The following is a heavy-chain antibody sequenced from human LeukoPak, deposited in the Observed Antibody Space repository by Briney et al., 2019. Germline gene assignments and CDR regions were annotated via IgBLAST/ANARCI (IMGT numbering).Heavy chain of an antibody. J-gene: IGHJ3*02. CDR1: GFTFSSYG. CDR2: ISGSGGST. CDR3: AKDRSTYYYDSSGYFGDAFDI. Sequence: PGGTLRLSCAASGFTFSSYGMSWVRQAPGKGLEWVSAISGSGGSTYYADSVKGRFTISRDNSKNTLYLQVNSLRAEDTAVYYCAKDRSTYYYDSSGYFGDAFDIWGQGTMVTVSS. V-gene: IGHV3-23*01. D-gene: IGHD3-22*01.